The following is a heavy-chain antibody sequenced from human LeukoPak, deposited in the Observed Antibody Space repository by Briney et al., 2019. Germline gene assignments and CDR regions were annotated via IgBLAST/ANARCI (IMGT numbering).Heavy chain of an antibody. V-gene: IGHV3-23*01. D-gene: IGHD3-10*01. CDR3: EKVTYGSGTYGAFDY. CDR1: GFTFSSYA. CDR2: ISGSGGST. J-gene: IGHJ4*02. Sequence: PGGSLRLSCAASGFTFSSYAMSWVRQAPGKGLQWVSGISGSGGSTYYADSVKGRFTISRDNSKNTLYLQMNSLRAEDTAVYYCEKVTYGSGTYGAFDYWGQGTLVTVSS.